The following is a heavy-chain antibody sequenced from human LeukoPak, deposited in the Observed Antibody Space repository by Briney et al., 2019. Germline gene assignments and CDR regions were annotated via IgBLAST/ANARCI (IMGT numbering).Heavy chain of an antibody. CDR2: INWSGVST. V-gene: IGHV3-20*04. J-gene: IGHJ2*01. Sequence: RPGGSLRLSCAASGFSFDDYAMSWVRQAPGKGLEWVSGINWSGVSTGYADSVKGRFTISRDNTKNSLFLQLNSLRAEDTAFYYCAKGKDTLNPYWYFDVWGCGTLVSVSS. CDR3: AKGKDTLNPYWYFDV. CDR1: GFSFDDYA. D-gene: IGHD5-18*01.